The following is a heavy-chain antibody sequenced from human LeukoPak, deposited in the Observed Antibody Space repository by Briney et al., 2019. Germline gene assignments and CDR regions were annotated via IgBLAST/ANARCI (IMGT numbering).Heavy chain of an antibody. V-gene: IGHV3-23*01. J-gene: IGHJ4*02. CDR3: AKAGITFGGVFWTDDY. CDR1: GFTFANHA. D-gene: IGHD3-16*01. Sequence: PGGSLRLSCAASGFTFANHAMSWARQAPGRGLEWVSTISGSAGNTDYADSVKGRFTISRDNSHSTLYLQMNSLRAEDTAVYYCAKAGITFGGVFWTDDYWGQGTLVTVSS. CDR2: ISGSAGNT.